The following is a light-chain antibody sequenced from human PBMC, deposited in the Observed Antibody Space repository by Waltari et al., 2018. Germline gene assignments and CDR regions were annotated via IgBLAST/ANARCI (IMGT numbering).Light chain of an antibody. CDR1: RSDVGGYNY. CDR2: DVS. CDR3: SSYTSSSTQV. J-gene: IGLJ3*02. V-gene: IGLV2-14*03. Sequence: QSALTQPASVSGSPGQSITISCTGTRSDVGGYNYVSWYQQHPGKAPKLMIYDVSNRPSGVSNRFSGSKSGNTASLTISGLQAEDEADYYCSSYTSSSTQVFGGGTKLTVL.